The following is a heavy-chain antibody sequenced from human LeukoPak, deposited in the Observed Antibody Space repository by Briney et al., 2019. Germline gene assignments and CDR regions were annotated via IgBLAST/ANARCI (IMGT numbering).Heavy chain of an antibody. CDR3: ARDLPSTPNWELDY. V-gene: IGHV1-2*06. Sequence: ASVKVSCKAPGYTFTDYYIHWVRQAPGQGLEWMGRINPNSGGTNDAQNFQGRVTMTRDTSISTAYMELSRLRSDDTAVYYCARDLPSTPNWELDYWGQGTLVTVSS. CDR2: INPNSGGT. D-gene: IGHD7-27*01. CDR1: GYTFTDYY. J-gene: IGHJ4*02.